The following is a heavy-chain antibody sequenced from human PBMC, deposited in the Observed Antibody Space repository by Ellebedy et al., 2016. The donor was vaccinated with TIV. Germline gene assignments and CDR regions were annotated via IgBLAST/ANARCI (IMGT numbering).Heavy chain of an antibody. V-gene: IGHV3-33*06. CDR3: AKGYMSPFDY. D-gene: IGHD2-2*02. CDR1: GFTFNNYG. CDR2: VWSDGSNK. Sequence: GESLKISCAASGFTFNNYGMHWVRQAPGKGLEWVAVVWSDGSNKYYADSVKGRFTISRDNSKNTSYLHMNSLRAEDTAVYYCAKGYMSPFDYWGQGTLVTVSS. J-gene: IGHJ4*02.